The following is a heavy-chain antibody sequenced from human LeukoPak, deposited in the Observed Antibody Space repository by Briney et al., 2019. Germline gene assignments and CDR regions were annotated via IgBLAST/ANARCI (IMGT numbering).Heavy chain of an antibody. CDR2: IYTSGST. Sequence: SETLSLTCTVSGGSISSYYWSWIRQPAGKGLEWIGRIYTSGSTNYNPSLKSRVTISVDTFRNQFSLKLTSVTAADTAIYYCAKSDYYGASDYWGQGTLVTVSS. CDR1: GGSISSYY. V-gene: IGHV4-4*07. J-gene: IGHJ4*02. D-gene: IGHD3-10*01. CDR3: AKSDYYGASDY.